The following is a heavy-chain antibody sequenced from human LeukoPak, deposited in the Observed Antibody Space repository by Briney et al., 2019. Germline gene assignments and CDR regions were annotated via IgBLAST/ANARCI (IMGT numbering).Heavy chain of an antibody. CDR1: GFTFSSYT. CDR2: IIRSSIYI. V-gene: IGHV3-21*01. Sequence: PGGSLRLSCAASGFTFSSYTMHWVRQAPGKGLEWVSSIIRSSIYIYYADSLKGRFTISRDNAKNSLYLQMNSLRAEDTAVYYCARDHYCTNGVCYDTVLDYWGQGTLVTVSS. J-gene: IGHJ4*02. D-gene: IGHD2-8*01. CDR3: ARDHYCTNGVCYDTVLDY.